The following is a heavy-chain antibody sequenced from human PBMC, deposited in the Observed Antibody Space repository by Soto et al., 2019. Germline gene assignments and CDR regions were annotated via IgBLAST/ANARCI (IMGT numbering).Heavy chain of an antibody. J-gene: IGHJ4*02. D-gene: IGHD3-3*01. CDR2: IYYSGGT. CDR3: ARAPGRLKFDY. V-gene: IGHV4-59*01. CDR1: GGSISSYY. Sequence: SETLSLTCTVSGGSISSYYWSWIRQPPGKGLEWIGYIYYSGGTNYNPSLKSRVTISVDTSKNQFSLKLSSVTAADTAVYYCARAPGRLKFDYWGQGTLVTVSS.